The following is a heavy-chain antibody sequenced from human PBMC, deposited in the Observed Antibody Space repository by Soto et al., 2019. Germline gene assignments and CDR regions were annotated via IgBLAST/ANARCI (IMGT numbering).Heavy chain of an antibody. CDR1: GGSISSGGYS. CDR2: IYHSGST. Sequence: QLQLQESGSGLVKPSQTLSLTCAVSGGSISSGGYSWSWIRQPPGKGLEWIGYIYHSGSTYYNPSLKSRVTISVDRSKNQFSLKLSSVTAAATAVYYCARGLVTIFPLVDAFDIWGQGTMVTVSS. J-gene: IGHJ3*02. CDR3: ARGLVTIFPLVDAFDI. D-gene: IGHD3-3*01. V-gene: IGHV4-30-2*01.